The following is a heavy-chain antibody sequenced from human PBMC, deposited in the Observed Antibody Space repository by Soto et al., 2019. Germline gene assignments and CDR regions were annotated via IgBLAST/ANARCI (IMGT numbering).Heavy chain of an antibody. CDR1: GDSISTYY. CDR2: VYYSGST. V-gene: IGHV4-59*01. Sequence: SETLSLTCDVSGDSISTYYWSWIRQPPGKGLEWIGYVYYSGSTLYNPSLESRVTMSIDMSKKQVSLKLTSVIAADTAVYYCARIRMIESWIDYWGHGTLVTVSS. J-gene: IGHJ4*01. D-gene: IGHD2-21*01. CDR3: ARIRMIESWIDY.